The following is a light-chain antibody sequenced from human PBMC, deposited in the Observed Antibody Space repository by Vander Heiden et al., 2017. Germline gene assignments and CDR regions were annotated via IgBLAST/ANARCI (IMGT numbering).Light chain of an antibody. CDR1: SSDVGSYNL. V-gene: IGLV2-23*01. CDR2: EGS. CDR3: CSYARSSTSYVV. Sequence: QSALTQPASVSGSPGQSITIPCTGTSSDVGSYNLVSWYQQHPGKAPKLMIYEGSKRPSGVSNRFSGSKSGNTASLTISGLQAEDEADYYCCSYARSSTSYVVFGGGTKLTVL. J-gene: IGLJ2*01.